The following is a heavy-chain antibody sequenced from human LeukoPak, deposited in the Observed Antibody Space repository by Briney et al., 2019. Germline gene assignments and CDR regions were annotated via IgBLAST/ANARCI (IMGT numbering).Heavy chain of an antibody. V-gene: IGHV4-38-2*02. CDR1: GYSISSGYY. J-gene: IGHJ4*02. CDR3: ARVISQYYFDY. D-gene: IGHD3-16*02. CDR2: IYHSGST. Sequence: SETLSLTCTVSGYSISSGYYWGWIRQPPVKGLEWIGSIYHSGSTYYNPSLKSRVTISVDTSKNQFSLKLSSVTAADTAVYYCARVISQYYFDYWGQGTLVTVSS.